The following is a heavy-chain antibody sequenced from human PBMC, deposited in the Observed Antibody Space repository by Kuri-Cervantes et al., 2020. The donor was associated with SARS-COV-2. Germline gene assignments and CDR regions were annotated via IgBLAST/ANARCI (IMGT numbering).Heavy chain of an antibody. V-gene: IGHV3-74*01. CDR3: ARFVVVTAISFDY. D-gene: IGHD2-21*02. Sequence: GESLKISCAASGFTFSGHWIHRVRQAPGKGLVWVSRINPDGSYTNNADSVKGRFTLSRDNTKNMLFLQMNSLRAEETAVYYCARFVVVTAISFDYWGQGTLVTVSS. CDR2: INPDGSYT. CDR1: GFTFSGHW. J-gene: IGHJ4*02.